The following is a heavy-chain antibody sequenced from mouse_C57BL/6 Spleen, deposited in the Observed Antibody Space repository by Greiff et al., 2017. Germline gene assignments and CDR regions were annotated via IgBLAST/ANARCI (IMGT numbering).Heavy chain of an antibody. V-gene: IGHV1-82*01. CDR3: ARDYYGSPYAMDY. Sequence: VQLQQSGPELVKPGASVKLSCKASGYAFSGSWLHWVKPRPGKGLEWIGRIYPGDGDTTYNRKFKGKATLTADKSSSTSYMQLSSLPSEDSAVYFCARDYYGSPYAMDYWGQGTSVTVSS. CDR2: IYPGDGDT. D-gene: IGHD1-1*01. J-gene: IGHJ4*01. CDR1: GYAFSGSW.